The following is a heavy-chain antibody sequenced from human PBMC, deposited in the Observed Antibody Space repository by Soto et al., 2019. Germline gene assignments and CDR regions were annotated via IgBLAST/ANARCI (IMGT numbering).Heavy chain of an antibody. D-gene: IGHD2-2*01. CDR2: IDPSDSYT. CDR3: ASSPRGYCSSTSCRELGNYYGMDV. Sequence: GESLKISCKGSGYSFTSYWISWVRQMPGKGLEWMGRIDPSDSYTNYSPSFQGHVTVSADKSISTAYLQWSSLKASDTAMYYCASSPRGYCSSTSCRELGNYYGMDVWGQGTTVTVSS. CDR1: GYSFTSYW. V-gene: IGHV5-10-1*01. J-gene: IGHJ6*02.